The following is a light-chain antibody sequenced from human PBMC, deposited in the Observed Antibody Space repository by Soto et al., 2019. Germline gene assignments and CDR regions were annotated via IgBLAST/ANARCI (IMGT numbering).Light chain of an antibody. CDR3: TSWTTSTTMR. Sequence: QSALAQPASVSGSPGQSITISCTGTGSDIGAYNFVSWYQQHPGKAPKLMHYDDNIRPSGVSNRFSGSKSGNTASLTISGLQAEDEADYYCTSWTTSTTMRFGGGTKVTV. CDR2: DDN. CDR1: GSDIGAYNF. J-gene: IGLJ2*01. V-gene: IGLV2-14*03.